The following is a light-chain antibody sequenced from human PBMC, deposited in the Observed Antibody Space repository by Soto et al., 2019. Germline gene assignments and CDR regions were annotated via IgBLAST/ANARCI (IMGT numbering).Light chain of an antibody. J-gene: IGKJ3*01. V-gene: IGKV3-20*01. Sequence: EIVLTQSPGTLSLSPGERATLSCRASQVVSSSYLAWYQQKPGQAPSLLIYGASSRATGIPDRFSGSGSGTDFTLTISRLEPEDFAVYYCQQYGSSLFTFGPGTKVDIK. CDR3: QQYGSSLFT. CDR1: QVVSSSY. CDR2: GAS.